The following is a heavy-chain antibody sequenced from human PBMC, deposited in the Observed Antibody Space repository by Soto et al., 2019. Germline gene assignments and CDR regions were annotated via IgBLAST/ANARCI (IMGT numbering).Heavy chain of an antibody. J-gene: IGHJ2*01. Sequence: WWSXRLSCASSGVTFSIYDVHWFRQATGKGLELVSAIGTACDTYYLGSVKGRVTISRENAKNSLYLQMNSLRAGDTAVYYCASGMDITTNWYFDPWGRGTLV. D-gene: IGHD2-2*03. CDR3: ASGMDITTNWYFDP. V-gene: IGHV3-13*01. CDR1: GVTFSIYD. CDR2: IGTACDT.